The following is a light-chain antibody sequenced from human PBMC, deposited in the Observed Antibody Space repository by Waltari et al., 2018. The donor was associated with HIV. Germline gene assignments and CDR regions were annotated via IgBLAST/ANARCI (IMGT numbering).Light chain of an antibody. CDR3: QQYSAFPWT. Sequence: DIQMTQSLSTLSASMGDRVSITCRASQSISNWLAWHQQKPGQAPKLLIYRASTLESGVPSRFSGSGSGTEFTLTINNLQPDDFATYYCQQYSAFPWTFGQGAKVEIK. V-gene: IGKV1-5*03. J-gene: IGKJ1*01. CDR1: QSISNW. CDR2: RAS.